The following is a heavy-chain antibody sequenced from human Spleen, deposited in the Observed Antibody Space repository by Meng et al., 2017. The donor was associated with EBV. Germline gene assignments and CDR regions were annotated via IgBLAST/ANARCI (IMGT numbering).Heavy chain of an antibody. J-gene: IGHJ4*02. CDR3: ARDRDGYNGLDY. Sequence: QIQPVESGAEVKKPGASVKVSCEASGYRFNSYGISWVRQAPGQGLEWMGWKSPFNKNENNEEKFQGRVTMTMDTSTSTAFMEVRSLRSDDTAVYYCARDRDGYNGLDYWGQGTLVTVSS. V-gene: IGHV1-18*01. CDR2: KSPFNKNE. CDR1: GYRFNSYG. D-gene: IGHD5-24*01.